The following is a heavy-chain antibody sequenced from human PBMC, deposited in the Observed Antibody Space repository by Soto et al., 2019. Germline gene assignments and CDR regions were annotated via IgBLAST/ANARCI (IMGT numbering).Heavy chain of an antibody. CDR3: ARYYYDSSGYYYYLDY. V-gene: IGHV4-59*08. CDR2: IYYSGST. D-gene: IGHD3-22*01. CDR1: GGSISSYY. J-gene: IGHJ4*02. Sequence: SETLSLTCTVSGGSISSYYWSWIRQPPGKGLEWIGYIYYSGSTNYNPSLKSRVTISVDTSKNQFSLKLSSVTAADTAVYYCARYYYDSSGYYYYLDYWGQGTLVTV.